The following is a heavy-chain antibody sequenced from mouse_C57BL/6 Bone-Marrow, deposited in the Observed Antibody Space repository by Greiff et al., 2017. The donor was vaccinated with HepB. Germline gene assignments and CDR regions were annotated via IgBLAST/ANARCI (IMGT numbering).Heavy chain of an antibody. D-gene: IGHD2-2*01. V-gene: IGHV5-4*01. CDR2: ISDGGSYT. CDR3: ARVPYGYDPFAY. J-gene: IGHJ3*01. CDR1: GFTFSSYA. Sequence: EVHLVESGGGLVKPGGSLKLSCAASGFTFSSYAMSWVRQTPEKRLEWVATISDGGSYTYYPDNVKGRFTISRDNAKNNLYLQMSHLKSEDTAMYYCARVPYGYDPFAYWGQGTLVTVSA.